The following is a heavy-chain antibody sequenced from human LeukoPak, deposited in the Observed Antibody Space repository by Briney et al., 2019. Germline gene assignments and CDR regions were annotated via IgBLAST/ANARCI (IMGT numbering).Heavy chain of an antibody. CDR3: ARDRWFGP. CDR2: IDSGGST. J-gene: IGHJ5*02. V-gene: IGHV3-66*02. Sequence: PGGSLRLSCAASGFTFSSYWMSWVRQAPGKGLEWVSVIDSGGSTYYADSVKGRFTISRDNSKNTLYLQMNSLRAEDTAVYYCARDRWFGPWGQGTLVTVSS. CDR1: GFTFSSYW.